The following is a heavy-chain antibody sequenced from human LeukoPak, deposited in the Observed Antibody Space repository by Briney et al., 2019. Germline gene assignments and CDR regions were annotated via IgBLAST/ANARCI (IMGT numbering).Heavy chain of an antibody. CDR3: ANGLEDYMDV. CDR2: TNNDASST. Sequence: GGSLRLSCAASGFAFSSYWMHWVRQAPGKGLVWVSRTNNDASSTSYADSVKGRFTISRDNAKSTLYLQMNSLRAEDTAVYYCANGLEDYMDVWGKGTTVTISS. D-gene: IGHD1-1*01. J-gene: IGHJ6*03. CDR1: GFAFSSYW. V-gene: IGHV3-74*01.